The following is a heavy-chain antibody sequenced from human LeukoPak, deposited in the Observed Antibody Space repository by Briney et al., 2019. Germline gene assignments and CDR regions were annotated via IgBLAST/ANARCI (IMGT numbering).Heavy chain of an antibody. D-gene: IGHD3-10*01. CDR3: ARERQDTIVHSGAFDI. V-gene: IGHV3-30-3*01. CDR2: ISSDGSHT. CDR1: GFTFSTYF. J-gene: IGHJ3*02. Sequence: GGSLRLSCAASGFTFSTYFMHWVRQAPGKGLEWVAVISSDGSHTFYVESVKGRFTISRDNSKNTLYLQMNSLRAEDTAVYFCARERQDTIVHSGAFDIWGQGTMVTVSS.